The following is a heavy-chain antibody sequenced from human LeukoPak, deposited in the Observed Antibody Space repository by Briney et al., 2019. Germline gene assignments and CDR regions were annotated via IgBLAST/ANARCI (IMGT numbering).Heavy chain of an antibody. CDR3: ARGGGFSGSGSYYNVDWFDP. Sequence: GGSLRLSCAASGFTVSSNYMSWVRQAPGKGLEWVSVIYSGGSTYYADSVKGRFTISRDNSKNTLYLQMNSLRAEDTAVYYCARGGGFSGSGSYYNVDWFDPWGQGTLVTVSS. V-gene: IGHV3-53*01. D-gene: IGHD3-10*01. CDR2: IYSGGST. CDR1: GFTVSSNY. J-gene: IGHJ5*02.